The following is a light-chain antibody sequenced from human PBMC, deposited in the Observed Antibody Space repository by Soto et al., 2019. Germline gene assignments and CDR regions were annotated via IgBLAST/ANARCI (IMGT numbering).Light chain of an antibody. CDR3: SSYTTSTPLL. V-gene: IGLV2-14*01. J-gene: IGLJ3*02. CDR1: SSDVGDYNY. Sequence: QSALTQPASVSGSPGQSSTISCTGSSSDVGDYNYVSWYQQHPGKAPKLMIYEVSNRPSGVSNRFSGSKSGNTASLTISGLQAEDEADSYCSSYTTSTPLLFGGGTKLTVL. CDR2: EVS.